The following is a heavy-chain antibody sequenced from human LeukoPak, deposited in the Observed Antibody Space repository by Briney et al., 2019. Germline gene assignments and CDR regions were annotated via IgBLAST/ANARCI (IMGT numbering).Heavy chain of an antibody. J-gene: IGHJ4*02. D-gene: IGHD2-15*01. CDR3: ATDRATQYFDY. CDR1: GFTFSSYG. Sequence: GGSLRLSCAASGFTFSSYGMHWVRQAPGKGLEWVAFIWYDGSNKYYADSVKGRFTISRDNSRNTLFLQMNSLRAEDTAVYYCATDRATQYFDYWGQGTLVSVSS. V-gene: IGHV3-33*08. CDR2: IWYDGSNK.